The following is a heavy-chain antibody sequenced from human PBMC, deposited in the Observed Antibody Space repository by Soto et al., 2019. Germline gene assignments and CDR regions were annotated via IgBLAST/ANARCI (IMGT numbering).Heavy chain of an antibody. V-gene: IGHV3-48*02. CDR3: ARLYYDYV. J-gene: IGHJ6*02. CDR1: GFTFGTYS. Sequence: PGGSLRLSCAGSGFTFGTYSMNWVRQAAGKGLEWIAYISYDSDTIQYADSVKGRFTISRDNAKNSLYLQINSLRDEDTAVYYCARLYYDYVWGQGTTVTVSS. CDR2: ISYDSDTI. D-gene: IGHD3-3*01.